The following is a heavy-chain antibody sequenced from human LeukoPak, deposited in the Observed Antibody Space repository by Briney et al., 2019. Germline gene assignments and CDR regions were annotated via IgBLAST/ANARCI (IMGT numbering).Heavy chain of an antibody. CDR2: FSGSGSST. CDR1: GFTFSGYA. D-gene: IGHD6-13*01. J-gene: IGHJ4*02. Sequence: GGSLRLSCAASGFTFSGYAMSWVRQAPGKGLEWVSAFSGSGSSTYYADSVKGRFTISRDNSKNTLYLQMNSLRAEDTALYYCAKDGSSSWSPSFFDYWGQGPLVPVSS. CDR3: AKDGSSSWSPSFFDY. V-gene: IGHV3-23*01.